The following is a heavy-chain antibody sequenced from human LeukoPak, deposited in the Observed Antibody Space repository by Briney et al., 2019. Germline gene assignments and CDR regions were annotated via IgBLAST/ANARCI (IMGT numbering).Heavy chain of an antibody. CDR3: ARDLPYCSGGSCYLNWFDP. Sequence: SETLSLTCTVSGGSISSSSYYWGWIRQPPGKGLEWIGSIYYSGSTYYNPSLKSRVTISVDTSKNQFSLKLSSVTAADTAVYYCARDLPYCSGGSCYLNWFDPWGQETLVTVSS. J-gene: IGHJ5*02. CDR1: GGSISSSSYY. D-gene: IGHD2-15*01. CDR2: IYYSGST. V-gene: IGHV4-39*07.